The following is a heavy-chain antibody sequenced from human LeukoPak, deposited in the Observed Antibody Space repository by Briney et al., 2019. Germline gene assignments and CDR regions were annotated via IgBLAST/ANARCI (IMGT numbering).Heavy chain of an antibody. CDR2: IYYSGST. CDR3: ARDPSNLRRPGYYYYYMDV. Sequence: PSETLSLTCTVSGGSISSGDYYWSWIRQPPGKGLEWIGYIYYSGSTYYNPSLKSRLTISVDTSKNQFSLKLSSVTAADTAVYYCARDPSNLRRPGYYYYYMDVWGKGTTVTVSS. D-gene: IGHD2-8*01. J-gene: IGHJ6*03. CDR1: GGSISSGDYY. V-gene: IGHV4-30-4*08.